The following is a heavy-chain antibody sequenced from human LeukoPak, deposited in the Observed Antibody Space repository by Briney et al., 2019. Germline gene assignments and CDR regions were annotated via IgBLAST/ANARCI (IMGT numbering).Heavy chain of an antibody. Sequence: SETLSLTCTVSGGSISSYYWSWIRQPPGKGLEWIGNIYYTGSTNYNPSLKSRVTISVDTSKNQFSLKLSSVTAADTAVYYCARDLYSSGWFDYWGQGTLVTVSS. D-gene: IGHD6-19*01. CDR3: ARDLYSSGWFDY. CDR2: IYYTGST. J-gene: IGHJ4*02. CDR1: GGSISSYY. V-gene: IGHV4-59*01.